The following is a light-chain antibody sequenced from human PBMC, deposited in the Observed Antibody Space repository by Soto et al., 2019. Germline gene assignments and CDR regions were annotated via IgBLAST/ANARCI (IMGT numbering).Light chain of an antibody. J-gene: IGKJ3*01. CDR2: AAS. Sequence: DIQMTQSPSSLSASVGDRVTITCRASQSISSYLNWYQQKPGKAPKLLIYAASSLQSGVPSRFSGSESGADCALTISSLQPEDFATYYCQQSYSTLLTFGPGTKVDIK. V-gene: IGKV1-39*01. CDR1: QSISSY. CDR3: QQSYSTLLT.